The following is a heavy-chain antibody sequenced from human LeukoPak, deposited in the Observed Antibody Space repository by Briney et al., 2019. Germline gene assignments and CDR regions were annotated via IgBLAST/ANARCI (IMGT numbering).Heavy chain of an antibody. CDR3: AKDPYYYGSGSRDAFDI. Sequence: GGSLRLSCAASGFTFSSYAMSWVRHAPGKGLEWVSAISGSGGSTYYADSVKGRFTISRDNSKNTLYLQMNSLRAEDTAVYYCAKDPYYYGSGSRDAFDIWGQGTMVTVSS. CDR2: ISGSGGST. J-gene: IGHJ3*02. V-gene: IGHV3-23*01. D-gene: IGHD3-10*01. CDR1: GFTFSSYA.